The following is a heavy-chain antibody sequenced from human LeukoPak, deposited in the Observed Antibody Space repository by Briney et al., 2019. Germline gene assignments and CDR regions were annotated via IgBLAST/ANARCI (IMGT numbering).Heavy chain of an antibody. D-gene: IGHD3-22*01. CDR3: ASVRRGYLAPAINYIDY. CDR1: GYTLTELS. Sequence: ASVKVSCKVSGYTLTELSVHWVRQAPGKGLEWMGGFDPEDGETIYAQKFQGRVTMTEDTSTDTAYMELSSLRSEDTAVYYCASVRRGYLAPAINYIDYWGQGTLVTVSS. CDR2: FDPEDGET. J-gene: IGHJ4*02. V-gene: IGHV1-24*01.